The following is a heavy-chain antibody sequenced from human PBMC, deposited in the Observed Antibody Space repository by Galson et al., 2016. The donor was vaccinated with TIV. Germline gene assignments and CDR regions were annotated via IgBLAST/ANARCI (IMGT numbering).Heavy chain of an antibody. Sequence: SLRLSCAASGFTFRSYAMTWVRQVTGKGLEWVSSISGSGDSTYYADSVKGRFTISRDNAKNSLYLQMNSLRAEDTAVYYCARPGNYDGDRRGAFDLWGQGTMVTVSP. D-gene: IGHD4-23*01. CDR3: ARPGNYDGDRRGAFDL. CDR2: ISGSGDST. CDR1: GFTFRSYA. J-gene: IGHJ3*01. V-gene: IGHV3-23*01.